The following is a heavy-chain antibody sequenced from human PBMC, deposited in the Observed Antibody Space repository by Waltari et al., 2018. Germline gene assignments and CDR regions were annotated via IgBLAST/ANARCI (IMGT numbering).Heavy chain of an antibody. CDR1: GGSISSYY. CDR3: TREIAGRRRGYAFDI. J-gene: IGHJ3*02. V-gene: IGHV4-4*07. D-gene: IGHD6-13*01. Sequence: QVQLQESGPGLVKPSETLSLTCTVSGGSISSYYWSWIRQPAGKGLEWIGRIYTSGSTNYNPSLKSRVTMSVDTSKNQFSLKLSSVTAADTAVYYCTREIAGRRRGYAFDIWGQGTMVTVSS. CDR2: IYTSGST.